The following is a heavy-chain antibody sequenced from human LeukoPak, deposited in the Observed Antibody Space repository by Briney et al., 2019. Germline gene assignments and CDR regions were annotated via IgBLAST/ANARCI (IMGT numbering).Heavy chain of an antibody. V-gene: IGHV4-59*01. CDR2: FYYSGSP. CDR1: GDSISRYY. CDR3: ARSSPREYALDI. Sequence: SETLSLTCTVSGDSISRYYWTWIRQPPGKGLEWIGYFYYSGSPTYNPSLKSRVTTSVDTSKNQFSLKLSSVTAADTAVYYCARSSPREYALDIWGQGTMVTVSS. J-gene: IGHJ3*02.